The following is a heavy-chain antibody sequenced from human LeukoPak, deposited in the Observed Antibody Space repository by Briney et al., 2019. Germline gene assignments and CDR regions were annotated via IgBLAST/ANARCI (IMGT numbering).Heavy chain of an antibody. CDR2: ISYDGTNK. CDR3: ARSCSWSRGQSAFDI. J-gene: IGHJ3*02. V-gene: IGHV3-30-3*01. CDR1: GFTFSSYA. D-gene: IGHD6-13*01. Sequence: GRSLRLSCAASGFTFSSYAMHWVRQAPGKGLEWVAVISYDGTNKYYADSVKGRFTISRDNSKNTLYVELDSLRDEDTGVYYCARSCSWSRGQSAFDIWGQGTMVIVSS.